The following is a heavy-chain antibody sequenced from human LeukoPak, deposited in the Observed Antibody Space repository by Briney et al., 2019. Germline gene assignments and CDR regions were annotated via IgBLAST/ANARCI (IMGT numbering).Heavy chain of an antibody. CDR1: GGSMSSGAR. D-gene: IGHD5-12*01. Sequence: PSVTLSLTCTVSGGSMSSGARWSWVRQSPGKGLEWIGEIYHSGSTNYNPSLRGRVTLSVDNSNNHFSLDLSSVTAADTAFYYCARRGYSGNEAYFAYWGQGTLVTVSS. CDR2: IYHSGST. J-gene: IGHJ4*02. CDR3: ARRGYSGNEAYFAY. V-gene: IGHV4-4*02.